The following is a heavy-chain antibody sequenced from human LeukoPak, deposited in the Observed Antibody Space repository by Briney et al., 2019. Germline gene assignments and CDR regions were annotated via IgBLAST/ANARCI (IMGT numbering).Heavy chain of an antibody. CDR2: MNPNSGNA. CDR1: GYTFTSYD. J-gene: IGHJ4*02. Sequence: ASVKVSCKASGYTFTSYDINWVRQATGQGLEWMGWMNPNSGNAGYAQKFQGRVTMTRNTSITTAYMELSSLRSEDTAVYCCARGVRIVVVPAATPGGIYYFDYWGQGTLVTVSS. CDR3: ARGVRIVVVPAATPGGIYYFDY. D-gene: IGHD2-2*01. V-gene: IGHV1-8*01.